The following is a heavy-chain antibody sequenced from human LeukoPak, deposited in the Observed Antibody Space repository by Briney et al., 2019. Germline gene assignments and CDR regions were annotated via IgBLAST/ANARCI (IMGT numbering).Heavy chain of an antibody. D-gene: IGHD2-2*01. CDR3: ARYQLLQYYYYGMDV. J-gene: IGHJ6*02. V-gene: IGHV4-34*01. CDR1: GGSFSGYY. CDR2: INHSGST. Sequence: ETLSLTCAIYGGSFSGYYWTWIRQPPGKGLEWIGEINHSGSTNYNPSLKSRVTISVDTSKNQFSLKLSSVTAADTAMYYCARYQLLQYYYYGMDVWGQGTTVTVSS.